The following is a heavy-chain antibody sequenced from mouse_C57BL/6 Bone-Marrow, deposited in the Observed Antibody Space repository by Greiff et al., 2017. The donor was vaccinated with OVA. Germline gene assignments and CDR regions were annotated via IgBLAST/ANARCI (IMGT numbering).Heavy chain of an antibody. J-gene: IGHJ4*01. CDR3: TRLLDAMDD. V-gene: IGHV5-9-1*02. CDR2: ISSGGDYI. D-gene: IGHD2-1*01. Sequence: EVQLQQSGAGLVKPGGSLKLSCAASGFTFSSYAMSWVRQTPEKRLEWVAYISSGGDYIYYADTVKGRFTISRDNARNTLYLQMSSLKSEDTAMYYCTRLLDAMDDWGQGTSVTVSS. CDR1: GFTFSSYA.